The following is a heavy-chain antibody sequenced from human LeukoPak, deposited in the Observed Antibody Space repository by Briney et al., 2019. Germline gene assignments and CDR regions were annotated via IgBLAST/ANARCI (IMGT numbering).Heavy chain of an antibody. CDR3: ARSLGGYCTNGVCYTRYFQH. Sequence: ASVKVSCKASGYTFTSYAMHWVRQAPGQRLEWMGWSNAGNGNTKYSQEFQGRVTITRDTSASTAYMELSSLRSEDMAVYYCARSLGGYCTNGVCYTRYFQHWGQGTLVTVSS. D-gene: IGHD2-8*01. V-gene: IGHV1-3*02. CDR1: GYTFTSYA. CDR2: SNAGNGNT. J-gene: IGHJ1*01.